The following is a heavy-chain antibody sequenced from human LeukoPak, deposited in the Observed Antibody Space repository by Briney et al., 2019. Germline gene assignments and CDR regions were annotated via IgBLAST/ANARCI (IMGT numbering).Heavy chain of an antibody. J-gene: IGHJ3*02. CDR2: IYYSGST. CDR1: GGSIRSSSYY. Sequence: PSETLPLTCTVSGGSIRSSSYYWGWIRQPPGKGLEWIGSIYYSGSTYYNPPLKSRVTISVDTSKNQFSLKLSSVTAADTAVYYCARGLWAWYAFDIWGQGTMVTVSS. V-gene: IGHV4-39*01. D-gene: IGHD4/OR15-4a*01. CDR3: ARGLWAWYAFDI.